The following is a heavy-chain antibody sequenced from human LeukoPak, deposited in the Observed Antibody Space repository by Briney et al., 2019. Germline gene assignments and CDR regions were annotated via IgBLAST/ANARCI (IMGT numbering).Heavy chain of an antibody. CDR2: INDRGGDT. V-gene: IGHV3-23*01. Sequence: GGSLRLSCAASGFTFSNYAMTWVRQAPGKGLEWISAINDRGGDTYYADSVKGRFTISRDNSKNTLYLQMNSLRAEDTAAYYCAKGLRGNYDYWGQGTLVTVSS. CDR1: GFTFSNYA. D-gene: IGHD1-26*01. CDR3: AKGLRGNYDY. J-gene: IGHJ4*02.